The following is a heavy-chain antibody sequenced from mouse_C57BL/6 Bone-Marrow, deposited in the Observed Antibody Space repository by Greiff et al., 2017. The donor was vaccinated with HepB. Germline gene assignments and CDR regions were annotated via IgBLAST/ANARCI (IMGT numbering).Heavy chain of an antibody. J-gene: IGHJ3*01. D-gene: IGHD4-1*01. CDR3: AREPTGTFEFAY. Sequence: QVQLQQSGAELVKPGASVKISCKASGYAFSSYWMNWVKQRPGKGLEWIGQIYPGDGDTNYNGKFKGKATLTADKSSSTAYMQLSSLTSEDSAVYFCAREPTGTFEFAYWGQGTLVTVSA. CDR1: GYAFSSYW. V-gene: IGHV1-80*01. CDR2: IYPGDGDT.